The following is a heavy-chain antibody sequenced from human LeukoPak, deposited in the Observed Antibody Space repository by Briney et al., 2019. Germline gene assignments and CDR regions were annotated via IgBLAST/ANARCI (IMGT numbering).Heavy chain of an antibody. V-gene: IGHV3-48*03. J-gene: IGHJ4*02. CDR3: ARGWGG. CDR2: ISSSGSTK. D-gene: IGHD3-10*01. CDR1: GFTFSSYE. Sequence: GGSLRLSCAASGFTFSSYEMNWVRQGPGKGLEWVSYISSSGSTKYYADSVKGRFTISRDNAKKSLYLQMNSLRAEDTAGYYCARGWGGGGQGTLVTVSS.